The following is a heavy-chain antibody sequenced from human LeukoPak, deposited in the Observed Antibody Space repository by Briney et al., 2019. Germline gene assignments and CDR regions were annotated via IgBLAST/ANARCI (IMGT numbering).Heavy chain of an antibody. CDR2: TRNKANSYTT. CDR1: GFTFSDHY. J-gene: IGHJ4*02. Sequence: GGSLRLSCAASGFTFSDHYMDWVRQAPGKGLEWVGRTRNKANSYTTEYAASVKGRFTISRDDSKNSLYLQMNSLKTEDMAVYYCARDEGYSYGYDYWGQGTLVTVSS. D-gene: IGHD5-18*01. CDR3: ARDEGYSYGYDY. V-gene: IGHV3-72*01.